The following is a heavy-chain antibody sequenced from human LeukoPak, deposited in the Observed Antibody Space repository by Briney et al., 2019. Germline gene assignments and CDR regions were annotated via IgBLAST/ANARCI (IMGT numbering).Heavy chain of an antibody. V-gene: IGHV3-7*01. D-gene: IGHD6-13*01. CDR3: ASAIAAADAY. CDR2: INQDGSEK. Sequence: GGSLRLSCAGSGFTFSIYWMTWVRQAPGKGLEWVANINQDGSEKYCVDSVKGRFSISRDNTKNSVYLQMNSLRAEDTAVYFCASAIAAADAYWGQGTLVTVSS. CDR1: GFTFSIYW. J-gene: IGHJ4*02.